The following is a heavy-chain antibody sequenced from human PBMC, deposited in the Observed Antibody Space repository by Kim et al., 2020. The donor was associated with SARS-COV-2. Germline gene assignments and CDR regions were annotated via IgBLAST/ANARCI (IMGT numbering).Heavy chain of an antibody. CDR2: ISSSSSYI. J-gene: IGHJ4*02. CDR1: GFTFSSYS. CDR3: ARTPDTAMGGGY. Sequence: GGSLRLSCAASGFTFSSYSMNWVRQAPGKGLEWVSSISSSSSYIYYADSVKGRFTISRDNAKNSLYLQMNSLRAEDTAVYYCARTPDTAMGGGYWGQGTLVTVSS. V-gene: IGHV3-21*01. D-gene: IGHD5-18*01.